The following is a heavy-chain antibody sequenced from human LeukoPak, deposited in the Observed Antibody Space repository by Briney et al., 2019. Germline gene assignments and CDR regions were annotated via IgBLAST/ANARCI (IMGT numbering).Heavy chain of an antibody. J-gene: IGHJ4*02. V-gene: IGHV4-59*12. CDR3: ATQYYDSSGYSFDY. CDR2: IYYSGST. Sequence: SETLSLTCTVSGGSISSYYWSWIRQPPGKGLEWIGYIYYSGSTNYNPSLKSRVTISVDTSKNQFSLKLSSVTAADTAVYYCATQYYDSSGYSFDYWGQGTLVTVSS. D-gene: IGHD3-22*01. CDR1: GGSISSYY.